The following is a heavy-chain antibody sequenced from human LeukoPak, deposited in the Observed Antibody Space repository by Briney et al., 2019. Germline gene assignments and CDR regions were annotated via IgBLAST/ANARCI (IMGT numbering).Heavy chain of an antibody. D-gene: IGHD1-26*01. V-gene: IGHV4-59*01. Sequence: SETLSLTCTVSGGSISSYYWSWLRQPPGKGLEWIGYIYYSGSTNYNPSLKSRVTISVDTSKNQFSLKLSSVTAADTAVYYCARGLYSGSYYGLYYFDYWGQGTLVTVSS. CDR3: ARGLYSGSYYGLYYFDY. CDR1: GGSISSYY. J-gene: IGHJ4*02. CDR2: IYYSGST.